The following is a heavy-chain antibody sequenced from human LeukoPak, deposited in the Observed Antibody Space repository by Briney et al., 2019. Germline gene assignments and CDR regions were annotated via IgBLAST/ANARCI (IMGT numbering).Heavy chain of an antibody. V-gene: IGHV3-74*01. Sequence: GGSLRLSCAASGFTFSSYWMHWVRQAPGKGLVWVSRINSDGSSTSYVDSVKGRFTISRDNAKNTLYLQMNSLRAEDTAVYYCARGDIVVVPAAIPFYWGQGTLVTVSS. D-gene: IGHD2-2*02. CDR2: INSDGSST. CDR3: ARGDIVVVPAAIPFY. J-gene: IGHJ4*02. CDR1: GFTFSSYW.